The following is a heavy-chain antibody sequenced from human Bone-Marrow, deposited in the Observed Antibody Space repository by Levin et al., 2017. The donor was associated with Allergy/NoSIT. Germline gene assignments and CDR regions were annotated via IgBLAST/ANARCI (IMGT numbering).Heavy chain of an antibody. Sequence: SYTLSLPFTFSVGSIRSGRNYWSWIRQPAGKGLEWIGHIYTSGNTNYNPSLKSRVTISVDTSKSQFSLTLSSVTAADTAVYYCASAQWLAPFDIWGQGTLVTVSS. CDR1: VGSIRSGRNY. V-gene: IGHV4-61*09. D-gene: IGHD6-19*01. J-gene: IGHJ3*02. CDR3: ASAQWLAPFDI. CDR2: IYTSGNT.